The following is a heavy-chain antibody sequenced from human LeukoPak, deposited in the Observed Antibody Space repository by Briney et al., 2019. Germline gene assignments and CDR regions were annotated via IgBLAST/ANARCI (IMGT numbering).Heavy chain of an antibody. CDR2: ISDSGIT. V-gene: IGHV4-4*09. CDR1: GDSVISGY. D-gene: IGHD2-15*01. CDR3: AGRGHRYSRD. J-gene: IGHJ1*01. Sequence: SETLSLICTVSGDSVISGYWTWIRQSPGKGLEWIGYISDSGITDYNPSLKSRLSVDTSNNQFSLNLNSVTAADTAVYYCAGRGHRYSRDWGQGILVTVSS.